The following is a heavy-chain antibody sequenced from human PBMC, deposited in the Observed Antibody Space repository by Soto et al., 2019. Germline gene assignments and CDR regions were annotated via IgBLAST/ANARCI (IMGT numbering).Heavy chain of an antibody. V-gene: IGHV3-21*01. CDR2: ISSSSSYI. CDR1: GFTFSSYS. J-gene: IGHJ6*03. CDR3: AYIPDSLYYMDV. Sequence: PGGSLRLSCAASGFTFSSYSMNWVRQAPGKGLEWVSSISSSSSYIYYADSVKGRFTISRDNAKNSLYLQMNSLRAEDTAVYYCAYIPDSLYYMDVWGKGTTVTVSS. D-gene: IGHD2-2*02.